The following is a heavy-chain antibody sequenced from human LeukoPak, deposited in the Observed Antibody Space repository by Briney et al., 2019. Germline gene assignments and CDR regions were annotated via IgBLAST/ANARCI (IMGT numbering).Heavy chain of an antibody. CDR1: GFTFSSCW. CDR3: ARAMDV. Sequence: GGSLRLSCAASGFTFSSCWMHWVRQAPGKGLEWVANIKQDGSEIYYVDSVKGRFTISRDNAKNSVYLQMNSLRAEDTAVYYCARAMDVWGQGTTVTVSS. V-gene: IGHV3-7*04. J-gene: IGHJ6*02. CDR2: IKQDGSEI.